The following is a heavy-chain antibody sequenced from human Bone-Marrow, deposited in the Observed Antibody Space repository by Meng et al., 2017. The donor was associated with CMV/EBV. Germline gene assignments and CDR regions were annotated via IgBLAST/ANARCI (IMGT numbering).Heavy chain of an antibody. Sequence: ASVKVSCKASGYTFTGYYMHWVRQAPGQGLEWMGWINPNSGGTNYAQKFQGRVTMTRDTSISTAYMELSRLRSDDTAMYYCARPPGRDGYNSRAWGQGTLVTVSS. V-gene: IGHV1-2*02. CDR3: ARPPGRDGYNSRA. D-gene: IGHD5-24*01. J-gene: IGHJ5*02. CDR1: GYTFTGYY. CDR2: INPNSGGT.